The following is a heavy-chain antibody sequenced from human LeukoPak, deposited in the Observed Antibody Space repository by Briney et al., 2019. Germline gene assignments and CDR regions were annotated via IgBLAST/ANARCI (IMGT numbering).Heavy chain of an antibody. D-gene: IGHD4-17*01. Sequence: SVKVSCKASGGTFSSYAVSWVRQAPGQGLERMGGIIPIFGTANYAQKFQGRVTITADESTSTAYMELSSLRSEDTAVYYCARDPYYGDYMGVFDYWGQGTLVTVSS. CDR3: ARDPYYGDYMGVFDY. J-gene: IGHJ4*02. CDR2: IIPIFGTA. V-gene: IGHV1-69*01. CDR1: GGTFSSYA.